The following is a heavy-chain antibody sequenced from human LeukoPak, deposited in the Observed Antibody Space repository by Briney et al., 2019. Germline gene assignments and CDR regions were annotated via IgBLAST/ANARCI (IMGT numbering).Heavy chain of an antibody. CDR2: IYYGGST. D-gene: IGHD5-18*01. J-gene: IGHJ2*01. Sequence: SETLFLTCTVSGGSVSGGTYYWSWIRQPPGKGLEWIGYIYYGGSTNYNPSLKSRVSMSVDTSKNQFSLKLSSVTAADSAVYYCARNRYRPGYFDLWGRGTLVTVSS. V-gene: IGHV4-61*01. CDR3: ARNRYRPGYFDL. CDR1: GGSVSGGTYY.